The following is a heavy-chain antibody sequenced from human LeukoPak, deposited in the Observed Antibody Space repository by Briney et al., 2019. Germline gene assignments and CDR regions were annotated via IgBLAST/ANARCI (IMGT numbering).Heavy chain of an antibody. Sequence: GGSLRLSCAASGFTFSSYWMNWARQAPGKGLEWVASINHNGNVNYYVDSVKGRFTISRDNSKNTLYLQMSSLRAEDTAVYYCVKIYSGYDRPYFDYWGQGTLVTVSS. CDR2: INHNGNVN. CDR3: VKIYSGYDRPYFDY. D-gene: IGHD5-12*01. V-gene: IGHV3-7*01. CDR1: GFTFSSYW. J-gene: IGHJ4*02.